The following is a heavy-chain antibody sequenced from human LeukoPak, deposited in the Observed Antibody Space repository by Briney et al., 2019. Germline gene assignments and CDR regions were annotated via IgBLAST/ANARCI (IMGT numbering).Heavy chain of an antibody. V-gene: IGHV4-31*03. D-gene: IGHD6-19*01. CDR2: IHYSGST. CDR1: GGSISSGTYY. J-gene: IGHJ4*02. CDR3: ASATVAGTHFAY. Sequence: SQTLSLTCTVSGGSISSGTYYWSWIRPHPGKGLEWIAYIHYSGSTYYNPSLKSRVSISVDTSKSQFSLKLSAVTAARTAVYFCASATVAGTHFAYWGQGTLVTVSS.